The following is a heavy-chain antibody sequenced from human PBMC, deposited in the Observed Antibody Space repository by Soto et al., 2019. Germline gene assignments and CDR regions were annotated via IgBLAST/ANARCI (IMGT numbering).Heavy chain of an antibody. CDR3: AKDPSDDYIWGSPFPLYYFDY. Sequence: GGSLRLSCAASGFTFSSYAMSWVRQAPGKGLEWVSAISGSGGSTYYADSVKGRFTISRDNSKNTLYLQMNSLRAEDTAVYYCAKDPSDDYIWGSPFPLYYFDYWGQGTLVTVSS. D-gene: IGHD3-16*01. J-gene: IGHJ4*02. CDR1: GFTFSSYA. V-gene: IGHV3-23*01. CDR2: ISGSGGST.